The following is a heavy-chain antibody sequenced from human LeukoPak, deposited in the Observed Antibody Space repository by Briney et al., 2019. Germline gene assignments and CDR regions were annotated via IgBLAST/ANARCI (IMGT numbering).Heavy chain of an antibody. CDR2: IYHSGGT. J-gene: IGHJ4*02. D-gene: IGHD6-19*01. CDR1: GGSISSGAYS. Sequence: PSQTLSLTCAVSGGSISSGAYSWSWIRQPPGKGLEWIGYIYHSGGTYYNPSLKSRVTISVDRSKSQFSLKLSSVTAADTAVYYCARGNIAVAGSFDSWGQGTLVTVSS. V-gene: IGHV4-30-2*01. CDR3: ARGNIAVAGSFDS.